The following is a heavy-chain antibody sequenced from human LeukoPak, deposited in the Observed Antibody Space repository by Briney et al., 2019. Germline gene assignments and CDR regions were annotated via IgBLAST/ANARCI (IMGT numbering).Heavy chain of an antibody. D-gene: IGHD5-12*01. V-gene: IGHV4-4*02. CDR1: GGSISSSNW. J-gene: IGHJ4*02. CDR3: ARASGYDSQDFDY. CDR2: IYHSGST. Sequence: KSSETLSLTCAVSGGSISSSNWWSWVRQSPGKGLEWIGEIYHSGSTYYNPSLKSRVTISVDRSKNQFSLKLSSVTAADTAVYYCARASGYDSQDFDYWGQGTLVTVSS.